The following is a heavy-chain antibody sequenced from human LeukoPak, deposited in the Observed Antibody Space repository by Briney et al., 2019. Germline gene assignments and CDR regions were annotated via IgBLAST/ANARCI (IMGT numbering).Heavy chain of an antibody. CDR3: ARDMYYGSGTPMQYGMDV. D-gene: IGHD3-10*01. CDR2: ISSTGSTK. CDR1: GCTFTFSDYY. J-gene: IGHJ6*02. V-gene: IGHV3-11*01. Sequence: GGSLRLSCAASGCTFTFSDYYMSWIRLAPGKGLDWVSFISSTGSTKYYADSVRGRFTISRDNAKNSLYLQMNSLRAEDTAVYYCARDMYYGSGTPMQYGMDVWGQGTTVTVSS.